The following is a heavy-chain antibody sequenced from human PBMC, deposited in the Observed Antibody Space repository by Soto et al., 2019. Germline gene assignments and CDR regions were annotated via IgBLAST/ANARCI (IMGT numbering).Heavy chain of an antibody. CDR2: INRDGSST. J-gene: IGHJ4*02. V-gene: IGHV3-74*01. CDR1: AFTFRSYG. Sequence: GGSLRLSCETSAFTFRSYGMHWVRQAPGKGLVWVSRINRDGSSTDYADSVKGRFTISRDNAKTMLYLQMSSLRAEDTAVYDCARPHPWDQLDDWGLGTLVTVSS. CDR3: ARPHPWDQLDD. D-gene: IGHD1-26*01.